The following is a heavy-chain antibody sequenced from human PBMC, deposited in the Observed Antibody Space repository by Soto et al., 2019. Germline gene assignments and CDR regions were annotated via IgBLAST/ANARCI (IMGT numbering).Heavy chain of an antibody. CDR1: GGSISSYY. Sequence: SETLSLTCTVSGGSISSYYWSWIRQPPGKGLEWIGYIYYSGSTNYNPSLKSRVTISVDTSKNQFSLKLSSVTAADTAVYYCARAASSSSVSWYYYYYYYMDVWGKGTTVTVSS. J-gene: IGHJ6*03. D-gene: IGHD6-6*01. V-gene: IGHV4-59*01. CDR3: ARAASSSSVSWYYYYYYYMDV. CDR2: IYYSGST.